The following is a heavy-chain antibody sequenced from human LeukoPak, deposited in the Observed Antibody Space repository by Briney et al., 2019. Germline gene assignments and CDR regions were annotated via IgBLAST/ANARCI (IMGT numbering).Heavy chain of an antibody. CDR3: TTGGGLLFDY. D-gene: IGHD2-15*01. CDR2: IKGKPDGGTT. V-gene: IGHV3-15*01. CDR1: GFTFSNAW. Sequence: GGSLRLSCAASGFTFSNAWMSWVRQAPGKGLEWVGRIKGKPDGGTTDYAAPVKGRFTISKDGSQNTLFLQMNSLKTEDTAVYYCTTGGGLLFDYWGQGTLVTVSS. J-gene: IGHJ4*02.